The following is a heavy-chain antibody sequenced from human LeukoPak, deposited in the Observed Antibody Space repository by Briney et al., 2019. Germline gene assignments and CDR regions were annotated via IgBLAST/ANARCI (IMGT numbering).Heavy chain of an antibody. CDR1: GYTFTSYY. D-gene: IGHD3-3*01. J-gene: IGHJ5*02. CDR2: INPSGGST. Sequence: GASVKVSCKASGYTFTSYYMHWVRQAPGQGLEWMGIINPSGGSTSYAQKFQGRVTMTRDTSTSTVYMELSSLRSEDTAVYYCARDGGDYDFWSGYSAYNWFDPWGQGTLVTVSS. V-gene: IGHV1-46*01. CDR3: ARDGGDYDFWSGYSAYNWFDP.